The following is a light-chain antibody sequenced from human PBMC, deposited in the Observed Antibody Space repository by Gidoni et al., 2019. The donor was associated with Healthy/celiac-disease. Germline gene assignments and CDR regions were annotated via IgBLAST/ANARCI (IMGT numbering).Light chain of an antibody. V-gene: IGLV3-21*02. CDR3: QVWDSSNVV. Sequence: SYVLTQPPSVSVAPGQTARIPCGGNNIGSKSVHWYQQEPGQAPVLVVYDDSDRPSGIPERFSGSNSGNTATLTISRVEAGDEADYYCQVWDSSNVVFGGGTKLTVL. CDR2: DDS. CDR1: NIGSKS. J-gene: IGLJ2*01.